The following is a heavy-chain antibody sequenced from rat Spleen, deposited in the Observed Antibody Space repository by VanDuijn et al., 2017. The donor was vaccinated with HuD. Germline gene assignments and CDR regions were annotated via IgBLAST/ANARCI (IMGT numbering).Heavy chain of an antibody. CDR2: ISSEGRSS. CDR3: AAAGTRVSRFAY. V-gene: IGHV5-20*01. CDR1: GFTFSDYY. Sequence: EVQLVESGGGLVQPGRSLKLSCAASGFTFSDYYMAWVRQAPTKGLEWVATISSEGRSSYYRDSVKGRFTVSRDNAKSSLYLQMDSLRSEDTATYYCAAAGTRVSRFAYWGQGTLVTVSS. J-gene: IGHJ3*01. D-gene: IGHD1-4*01.